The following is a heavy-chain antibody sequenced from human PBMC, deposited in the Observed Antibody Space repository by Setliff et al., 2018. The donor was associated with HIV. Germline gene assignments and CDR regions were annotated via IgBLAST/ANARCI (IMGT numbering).Heavy chain of an antibody. D-gene: IGHD3-10*01. Sequence: GGSLRLSCAASGFTFSSYSMSWVRQAPGKGLEWVASIDHFGSEENYVDSVKGRFTISRDNTKNSLHLQLDSLSAEDAAVYFCARDGHLYGQPFDYWGQGALVTAPQ. V-gene: IGHV3-7*05. J-gene: IGHJ4*02. CDR2: IDHFGSEE. CDR3: ARDGHLYGQPFDY. CDR1: GFTFSSYS.